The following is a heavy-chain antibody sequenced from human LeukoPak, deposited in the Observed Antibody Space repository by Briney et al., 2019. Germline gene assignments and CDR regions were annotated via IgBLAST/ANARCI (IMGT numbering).Heavy chain of an antibody. D-gene: IGHD3-22*01. V-gene: IGHV3-23*01. J-gene: IGHJ4*02. CDR3: PKDSGPYTSGYYGH. Sequence: GGSLRLSCAASGFTFSSYARSLVRQARWNRLEWFSAISGGGGTTYYADSVKGRFTISRDNSKNTLFLQMNSLRAEDTAVYYCPKDSGPYTSGYYGHWGQGTLVTVSS. CDR2: ISGGGGTT. CDR1: GFTFSSYA.